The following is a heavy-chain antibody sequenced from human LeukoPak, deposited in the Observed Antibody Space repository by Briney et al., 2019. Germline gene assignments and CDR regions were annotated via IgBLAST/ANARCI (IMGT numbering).Heavy chain of an antibody. Sequence: GRSLRLSCAASGFTFDDYAMHWVRQAPGKGLEWVSGISWNSGSIGYADSVKGRFTISRDNAKNSLYLQMNSLRAEDTALYYCAKGGIIAAAGTVGSDYYMDVWGKGTTVTVSS. J-gene: IGHJ6*03. V-gene: IGHV3-9*01. CDR2: ISWNSGSI. D-gene: IGHD6-13*01. CDR1: GFTFDDYA. CDR3: AKGGIIAAAGTVGSDYYMDV.